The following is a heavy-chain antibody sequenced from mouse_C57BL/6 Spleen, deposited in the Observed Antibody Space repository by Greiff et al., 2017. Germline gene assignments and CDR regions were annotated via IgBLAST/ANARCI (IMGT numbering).Heavy chain of an antibody. Sequence: QVQLQQSGAELVKPGASVKLSCKASGYTFTGYWMHWVKQRPGRGLEWIGRIDPNSGGTKYNEKFKSKDTLTVDKPSSTAYMQLSSLTSEDSAVYYGAKWDDYDYAFDYWGQGTTLTVSS. CDR3: AKWDDYDYAFDY. V-gene: IGHV1-72*01. J-gene: IGHJ2*01. D-gene: IGHD2-4*01. CDR2: IDPNSGGT. CDR1: GYTFTGYW.